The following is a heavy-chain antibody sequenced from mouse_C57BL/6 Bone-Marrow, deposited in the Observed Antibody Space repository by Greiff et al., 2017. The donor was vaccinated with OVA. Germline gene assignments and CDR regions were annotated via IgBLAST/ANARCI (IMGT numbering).Heavy chain of an antibody. V-gene: IGHV1-5*01. CDR2: IYPGNSDT. Sequence: VQLQQSGTVLARPGASVKMSCKTSGYTFTSYWMHWVKQRPGQGLEWIGAIYPGNSDTSYNQKFKGKAKLTAVTSASTAYMELSSLTNEDSAVYYCTRSPYYGSRHWFANWGQGTLVTVSA. D-gene: IGHD1-1*01. J-gene: IGHJ3*01. CDR1: GYTFTSYW. CDR3: TRSPYYGSRHWFAN.